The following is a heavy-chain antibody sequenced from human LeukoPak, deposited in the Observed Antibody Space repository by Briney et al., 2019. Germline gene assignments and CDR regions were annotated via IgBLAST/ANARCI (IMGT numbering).Heavy chain of an antibody. CDR3: AKDRTVGASYWYFDR. V-gene: IGHV3-23*01. Sequence: PGGSLSLSCAASGVTRSTYAMSWARQGPGRGLEWVSVISSSGSGGDTYYADSVKGRFTICRDSSKNTLFLHMNSPRVEDTAIYYCAKDRTVGASYWYFDRWGRGTLVTVSS. D-gene: IGHD1-26*01. J-gene: IGHJ2*01. CDR2: ISSSGSGGDT. CDR1: GVTRSTYA.